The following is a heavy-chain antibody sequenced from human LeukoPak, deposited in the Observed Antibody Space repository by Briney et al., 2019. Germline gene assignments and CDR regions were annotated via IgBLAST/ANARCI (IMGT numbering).Heavy chain of an antibody. CDR3: GVWGSYRNFFDY. D-gene: IGHD3-16*01. CDR2: ISSSSSYI. V-gene: IGHV3-21*01. J-gene: IGHJ4*02. Sequence: GGSPRLSCAASGFTFSSYSMNWVRQAPGKGLEWVSSISSSSSYIYYADSVKGRFTISRDNAKNSLYLQMNSLRAEDTAVYYCGVWGSYRNFFDYWGLGTLVTVSS. CDR1: GFTFSSYS.